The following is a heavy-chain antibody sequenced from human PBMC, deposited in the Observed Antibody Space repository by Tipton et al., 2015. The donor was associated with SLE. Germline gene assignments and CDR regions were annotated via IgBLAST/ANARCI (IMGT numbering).Heavy chain of an antibody. CDR2: ISSSSSYI. CDR3: ARVLAARPWVGDY. Sequence: SLRLSCTASGFTFSDYALTWVRQAPGKGPEWVSSISSSSSYIYYADSVKGRFTISRDNAKNSLYLQMNSLRAEDTAVYYCARVLAARPWVGDYWGQGTLVTVSS. J-gene: IGHJ4*02. CDR1: GFTFSDYA. V-gene: IGHV3-21*03. D-gene: IGHD6-6*01.